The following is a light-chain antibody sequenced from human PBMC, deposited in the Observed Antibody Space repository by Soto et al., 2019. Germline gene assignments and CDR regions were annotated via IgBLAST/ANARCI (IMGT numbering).Light chain of an antibody. CDR3: SSYTSSSTLEGYD. CDR1: SSDVGGYNY. CDR2: EVS. J-gene: IGLJ1*01. V-gene: IGLV2-14*01. Sequence: QSALTQPASVSGSPGQSITISCTGTSSDVGGYNYVSWYQQHPGKAPKLMIYEVSNRPSGVSNRFSGSKSGNTASLTISGLQAEDEADYYCSSYTSSSTLEGYDFGTGTKVTVL.